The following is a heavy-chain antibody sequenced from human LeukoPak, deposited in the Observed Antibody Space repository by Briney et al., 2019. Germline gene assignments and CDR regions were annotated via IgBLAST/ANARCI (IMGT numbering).Heavy chain of an antibody. CDR1: GYTFTSYF. CDR3: ARGGIGTEEYYYYYYMDV. CDR2: INPSGGNT. Sequence: ASVKVSCKASGYTFTSYFMYWVRQAPGQGLEWMGIINPSGGNTNYAQRFQGRVTMTRDTSTSTVYMELSSLRSEDTAMYYCARGGIGTEEYYYYYYMDVWGKGTTVTVPS. J-gene: IGHJ6*03. D-gene: IGHD7-27*01. V-gene: IGHV1-46*01.